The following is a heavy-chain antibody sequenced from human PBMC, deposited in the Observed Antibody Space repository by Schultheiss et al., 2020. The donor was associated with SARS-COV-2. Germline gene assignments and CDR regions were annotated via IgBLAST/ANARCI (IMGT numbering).Heavy chain of an antibody. D-gene: IGHD1-7*01. Sequence: ASVKVSCKASGYTFTSYGISWVRQAPGQGLEWMGWINPNSGGTNYAQKLQGRVTMTTDTSTSTAYMELRSLRSDDTAVYYCARVPILTGTSRGSDYWGQGTVVTVSS. J-gene: IGHJ4*02. CDR1: GYTFTSYG. CDR2: INPNSGGT. CDR3: ARVPILTGTSRGSDY. V-gene: IGHV1-18*01.